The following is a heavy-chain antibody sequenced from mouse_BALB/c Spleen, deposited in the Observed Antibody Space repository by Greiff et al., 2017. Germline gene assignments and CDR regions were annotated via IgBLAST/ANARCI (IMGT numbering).Heavy chain of an antibody. CDR3: ARLRYGFDY. CDR1: GYSITSDYA. D-gene: IGHD1-1*01. Sequence: EVRVEESGPGLVKPSQSLSLTCTVTGYSITSDYAWNWIRQFPGNKLEWMGYISYSGSTSYNPSLKSRISITRDTSKNQFFLQLNSVTTEDTATYYCARLRYGFDYWGQGTTLTVSS. V-gene: IGHV3-2*02. CDR2: ISYSGST. J-gene: IGHJ2*01.